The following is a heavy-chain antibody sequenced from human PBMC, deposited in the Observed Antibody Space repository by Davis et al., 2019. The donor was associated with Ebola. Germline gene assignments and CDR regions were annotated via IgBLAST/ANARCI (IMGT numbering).Heavy chain of an antibody. CDR3: AKAGYGDYARVGGNFDY. Sequence: GESLKISCAASGFTVSSNYISWVRQAPGKGLEWVSVFYSGGSTYYADSVKGRFTISRDNSKNTLYLQMNSLRAEDTAVYYCAKAGYGDYARVGGNFDYWGQGTLVTVSS. V-gene: IGHV3-53*01. CDR2: FYSGGST. D-gene: IGHD4-17*01. CDR1: GFTVSSNY. J-gene: IGHJ4*02.